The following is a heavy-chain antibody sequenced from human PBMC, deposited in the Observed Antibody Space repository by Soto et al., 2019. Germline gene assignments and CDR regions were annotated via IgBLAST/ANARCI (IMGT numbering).Heavy chain of an antibody. Sequence: ISTSNWWXCVRQPPGKGLEWIGEVYRTGSTNYNPSLESRVIVSVDTSKNQFSLKLSSVSAADTAVYYCARLQYYFDYWGQGTLVTVSS. V-gene: IGHV4-4*02. CDR2: VYRTGST. CDR3: ARLQYYFDY. J-gene: IGHJ4*02. CDR1: ISTSNW.